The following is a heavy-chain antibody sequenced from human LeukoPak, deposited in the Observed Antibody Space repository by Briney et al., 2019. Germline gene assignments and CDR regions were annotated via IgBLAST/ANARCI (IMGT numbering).Heavy chain of an antibody. CDR2: IYYSGNT. V-gene: IGHV4-30-4*08. J-gene: IGHJ4*02. CDR3: ASAVAGTSRFDLDC. D-gene: IGHD6-19*01. CDR1: GGSISSADYY. Sequence: SQTLSLTCTVSGGSISSADYYWTWIRQPPGKGLEWIGYIYYSGNTYYNPSLKSRVTISVDTSKNQFSLKLSSVTAADTAVYYRASAVAGTSRFDLDCWGQGTMVTVSS.